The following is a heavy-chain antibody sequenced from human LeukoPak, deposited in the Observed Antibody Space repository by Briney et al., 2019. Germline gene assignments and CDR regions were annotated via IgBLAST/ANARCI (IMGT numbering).Heavy chain of an antibody. V-gene: IGHV3-53*01. Sequence: SGGSLRLSCVASGFIFSTNYMSWVRQAPGKGLEWVSLIYSGGNTNYADSVKGRFTFSRDNSNNTLYLQMNSLRVEDTAVYYCARGEYGSGWYRDWGQGTLVTVSS. CDR1: GFIFSTNY. CDR3: ARGEYGSGWYRD. CDR2: IYSGGNT. J-gene: IGHJ4*02. D-gene: IGHD6-19*01.